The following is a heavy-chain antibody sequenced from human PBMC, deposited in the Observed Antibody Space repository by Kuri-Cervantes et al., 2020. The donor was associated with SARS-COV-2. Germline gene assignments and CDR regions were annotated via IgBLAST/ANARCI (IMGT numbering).Heavy chain of an antibody. CDR2: ISSSSSTI. CDR1: GFTFISYS. V-gene: IGHV3-48*02. CDR3: ARASGYCSGGSCSPSYYYGMDV. D-gene: IGHD2-15*01. Sequence: GGSLRLSCAASGFTFISYSMNWVRQAPGKGLEWVSYISSSSSTIYYADSVKGRFTISRDDAKNSLYLQMNSLRDEDTAVYYCARASGYCSGGSCSPSYYYGMDVWGQGTTVTVSS. J-gene: IGHJ6*02.